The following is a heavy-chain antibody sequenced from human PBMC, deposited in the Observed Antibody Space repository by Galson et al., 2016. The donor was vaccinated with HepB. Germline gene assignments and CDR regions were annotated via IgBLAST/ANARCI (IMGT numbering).Heavy chain of an antibody. CDR2: ISNDGSIK. Sequence: SLRLPCAASGFTFRNYGMTWVRQAPGKGLEWVALISNDGSIKYYADTVKGRFTISRDNSKNTLYLQMNSLRAEDTAVYYCARDPQYQLTNYYYYGMDVWGQGTTVTV. D-gene: IGHD2-2*01. CDR1: GFTFRNYG. J-gene: IGHJ6*02. CDR3: ARDPQYQLTNYYYYGMDV. V-gene: IGHV3-30*03.